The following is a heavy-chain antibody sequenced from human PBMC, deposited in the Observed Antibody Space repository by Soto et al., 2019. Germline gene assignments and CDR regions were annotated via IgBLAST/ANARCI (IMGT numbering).Heavy chain of an antibody. CDR1: GGTFSGYA. CDR2: IIPIFGTA. CDR3: AREDEIAAAGTTDYYYYGMDV. V-gene: IGHV1-69*13. D-gene: IGHD6-13*01. J-gene: IGHJ6*02. Sequence: SVKVSCKASGGTFSGYAISWVRQAPGQGLEWMGGIIPIFGTANYAQKFQGRVTITADESTSTAYMELSSLRSEDTAVYYCAREDEIAAAGTTDYYYYGMDVWGQGTTVTVSS.